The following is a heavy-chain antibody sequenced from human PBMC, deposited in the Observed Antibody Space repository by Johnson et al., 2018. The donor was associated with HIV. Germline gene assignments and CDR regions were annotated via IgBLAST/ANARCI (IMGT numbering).Heavy chain of an antibody. V-gene: IGHV3-49*04. Sequence: EVQLVESGGGLVQPGRSLRLSCTASGFTFGDYAMSWVRQAPGKGLEWVGFIRSKAYGGTTEYAASVKGRFIISRDDSKSIAYLQMNSLKTEDTAVYYCTRLYSSGWYGSAFDIWGQGTMVTVSS. CDR1: GFTFGDYA. D-gene: IGHD6-19*01. CDR3: TRLYSSGWYGSAFDI. CDR2: IRSKAYGGTT. J-gene: IGHJ3*02.